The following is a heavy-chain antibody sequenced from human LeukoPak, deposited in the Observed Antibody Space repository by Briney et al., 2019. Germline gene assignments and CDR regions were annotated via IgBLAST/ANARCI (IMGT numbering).Heavy chain of an antibody. V-gene: IGHV3-23*01. CDR2: IRGSDGST. Sequence: GGSLRLSCAASGFPSSTYAMSWVRQAPGKGLEWVSSIRGSDGSTYYADSVKGRFAISRDNSKNTLYLQINSLRAEDTAVYYCAKDVYGDYGGLDYWGQGTLVTVSS. CDR1: GFPSSTYA. CDR3: AKDVYGDYGGLDY. J-gene: IGHJ4*02. D-gene: IGHD4-23*01.